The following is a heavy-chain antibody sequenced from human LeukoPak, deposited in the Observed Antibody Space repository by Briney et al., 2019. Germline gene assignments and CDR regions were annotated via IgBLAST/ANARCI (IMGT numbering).Heavy chain of an antibody. CDR2: IYYSGST. D-gene: IGHD1-1*01. J-gene: IGHJ4*02. CDR3: ASGDNDPLFDY. V-gene: IGHV4-31*03. CDR1: GGSISSGGYY. Sequence: SQTLSLTCTVSGGSISSGGYYWSWIRQHPGKGLEWIGSIYYSGSTNYNPSLQGRVTISLDTSRNQFSLKLSSVTAADTAVYYCASGDNDPLFDYWGQGTLITVSS.